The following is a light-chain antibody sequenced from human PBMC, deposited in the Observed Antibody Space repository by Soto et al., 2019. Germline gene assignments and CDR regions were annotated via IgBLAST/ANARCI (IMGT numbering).Light chain of an antibody. CDR2: DAS. J-gene: IGKJ5*01. CDR3: QHRTNWPIT. CDR1: QSVSSY. V-gene: IGKV3-11*01. Sequence: EIVLTQSPATLSLSPGERATLSCRASQSVSSYLAWYQQKPGQAPRLLIYDASNRATGIPPRFSGSGSGTDFTLTISSLEPEDFAVYYCQHRTNWPITFGQWTRLEIK.